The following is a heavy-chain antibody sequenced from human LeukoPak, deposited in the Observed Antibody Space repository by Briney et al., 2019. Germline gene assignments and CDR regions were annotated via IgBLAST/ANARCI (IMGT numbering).Heavy chain of an antibody. J-gene: IGHJ4*02. Sequence: SETLSLTCAVYGGSFSGYYWSWIRQPPGKGLEWIGEIYHSGGTNYNPSLKSRVTISVDKSKNQFSLKLSSVTAADTAVYYCARLPRTYCGGDCYSYYFDYWGQGTLVTVSS. CDR3: ARLPRTYCGGDCYSYYFDY. V-gene: IGHV4-34*01. D-gene: IGHD2-21*01. CDR2: IYHSGGT. CDR1: GGSFSGYY.